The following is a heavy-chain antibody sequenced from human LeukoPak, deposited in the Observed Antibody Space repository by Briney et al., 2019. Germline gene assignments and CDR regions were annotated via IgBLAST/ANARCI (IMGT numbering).Heavy chain of an antibody. CDR2: ISASGLST. CDR1: GLMFSRFA. V-gene: IGHV3-23*01. CDR3: AKARESSGWHDASDI. D-gene: IGHD6-19*01. Sequence: GGSLRLSCTMSGLMFSRFAVTWVRRAPGKGLEWVSGISASGLSTIYAEAVRGRFTVSRVTSKNIVYLQLNNLRGDDTAIYYCAKARESSGWHDASDIWGQGIAVTVSS. J-gene: IGHJ3*02.